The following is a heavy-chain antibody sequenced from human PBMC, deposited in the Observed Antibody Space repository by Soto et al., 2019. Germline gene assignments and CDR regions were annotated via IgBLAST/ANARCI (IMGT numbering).Heavy chain of an antibody. V-gene: IGHV3-48*01. D-gene: IGHD1-7*01. CDR2: ISSSSSTI. CDR1: GFTFSSYS. J-gene: IGHJ5*02. CDR3: ARDSGTYPNWFDP. Sequence: PGGSLRLSCAASGFTFSSYSMNWVRQAPGKGLEWVSYISSSSSTIYYADSVKGRFTISRDNAKNSLYLQMNSLRAEDTAVYYCARDSGTYPNWFDPWGQGTLVTVSS.